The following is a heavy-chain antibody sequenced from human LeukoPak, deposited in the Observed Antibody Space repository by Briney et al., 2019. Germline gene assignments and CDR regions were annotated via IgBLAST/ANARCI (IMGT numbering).Heavy chain of an antibody. D-gene: IGHD6-6*01. CDR3: TRQRSTSTDYYGMDV. J-gene: IGHJ6*02. CDR1: GDTVSSNTAA. V-gene: IGHV6-1*01. CDR2: TYYRSKWNN. Sequence: SQTVSLTCAISGDTVSSNTAAWNWIRQSPSRGLEWLGRTYYRSKWNNDYAVSVQNRITINPDTSKNQFSLQLKSATPEDTAVYYCTRQRSTSTDYYGMDVWGQGTTVTVSS.